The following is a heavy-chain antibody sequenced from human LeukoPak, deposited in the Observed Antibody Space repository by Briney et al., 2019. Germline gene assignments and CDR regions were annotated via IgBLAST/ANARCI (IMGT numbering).Heavy chain of an antibody. CDR1: GFTPSSYW. J-gene: IGHJ3*02. CDR3: ASSDSSPVAFDI. D-gene: IGHD3-22*01. Sequence: GGSLRLSCAASGFTPSSYWMTWVRQAPGKGLEWVSVIYSGGSTYYADSVKGRFTISRDNSKNTLYLQMNSLRAEDTAVYYCASSDSSPVAFDIWGQGTMVTVSS. V-gene: IGHV3-53*01. CDR2: IYSGGST.